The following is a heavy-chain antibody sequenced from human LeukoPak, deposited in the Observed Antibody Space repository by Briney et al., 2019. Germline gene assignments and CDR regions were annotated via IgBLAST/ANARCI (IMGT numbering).Heavy chain of an antibody. D-gene: IGHD3-22*01. CDR3: AVLDYDSITDY. CDR1: GFTFTSYW. Sequence: GGSLRLSCAASGFTFTSYWMHWVRQAPGKRLVWVSRINSDGSSTVYADSVKGRFTIPRDNAKNTLYLQMNSLRAEDTAVYYCAVLDYDSITDYWGQGTLVTVSS. V-gene: IGHV3-74*01. J-gene: IGHJ4*02. CDR2: INSDGSST.